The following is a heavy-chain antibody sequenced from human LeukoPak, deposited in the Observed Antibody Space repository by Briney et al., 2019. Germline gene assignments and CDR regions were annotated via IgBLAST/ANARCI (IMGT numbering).Heavy chain of an antibody. V-gene: IGHV1-18*01. Sequence: VASVKVSCKASGYTFTSYGISWVRQAPGQGLERMGWISAYNGNTNYAQKLQGRVTMTTDTSTSTAYMELRSLRSDDTAVYYCARESGRVVRGVTPECWGQGTLVTVSS. D-gene: IGHD3-10*01. CDR3: ARESGRVVRGVTPEC. CDR2: ISAYNGNT. J-gene: IGHJ4*02. CDR1: GYTFTSYG.